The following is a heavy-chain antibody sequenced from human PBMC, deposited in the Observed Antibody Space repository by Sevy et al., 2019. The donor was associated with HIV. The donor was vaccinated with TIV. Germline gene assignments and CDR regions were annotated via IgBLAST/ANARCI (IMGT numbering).Heavy chain of an antibody. J-gene: IGHJ4*02. D-gene: IGHD3-10*01. Sequence: SENLSLTCTVSGGSISSSSYYWGWIRQPPGKGLKWIGSIYYSGSTYYNPSLKSRVTISVDTSKNQFSLKLSSVTAADTYEYYCASSTLYGFYYFDYWGQGTLVTVSS. V-gene: IGHV4-39*01. CDR3: ASSTLYGFYYFDY. CDR1: GGSISSSSYY. CDR2: IYYSGST.